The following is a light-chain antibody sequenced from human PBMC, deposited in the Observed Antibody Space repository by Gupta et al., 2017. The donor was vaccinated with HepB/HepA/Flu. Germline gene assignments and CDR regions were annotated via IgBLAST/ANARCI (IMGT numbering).Light chain of an antibody. CDR3: SSYTSSSTLRV. CDR1: SSDVGGYNY. J-gene: IGLJ1*01. V-gene: IGLV2-14*03. Sequence: QSALTQPASVSGSPGQSLTIPCTGTSSDVGGYNYVSWYQQHPGKATKLMFYDVSNRPSGVSNRFSGSKSGNTASLTISGLQAEDEADYYCSSYTSSSTLRVFGTGTKVTVL. CDR2: DVS.